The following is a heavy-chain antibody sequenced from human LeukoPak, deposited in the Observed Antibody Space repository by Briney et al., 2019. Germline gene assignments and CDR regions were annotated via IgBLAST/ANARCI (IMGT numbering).Heavy chain of an antibody. CDR3: ARTRGYSGYDYLTFDY. D-gene: IGHD5-12*01. CDR1: GYTFTGYY. CDR2: INSNSGGT. V-gene: IGHV1-2*02. J-gene: IGHJ4*02. Sequence: ASVKVSCKASGYTFTGYYMHWVRQAPGQGLEWMGWINSNSGGTNSAQNFQGRVTMTRDTSISTAYMELSRLRSEDTAVYYCARTRGYSGYDYLTFDYWAQGTLVTVSS.